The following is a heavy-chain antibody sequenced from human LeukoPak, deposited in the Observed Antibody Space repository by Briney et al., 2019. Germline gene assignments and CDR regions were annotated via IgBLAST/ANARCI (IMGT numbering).Heavy chain of an antibody. J-gene: IGHJ4*02. V-gene: IGHV4-34*01. CDR2: INHSGIT. CDR3: ARHLFSSGWYYFDY. Sequence: PSETLSLTCAVYGAPFNSNYWTWIRQPPGKGLEWIGEINHSGITKYNPSLKSRVTMSVDTSKNQFSLKLSSVTAADTAVYYCARHLFSSGWYYFDYWGQGTLVTVSS. CDR1: GAPFNSNY. D-gene: IGHD6-19*01.